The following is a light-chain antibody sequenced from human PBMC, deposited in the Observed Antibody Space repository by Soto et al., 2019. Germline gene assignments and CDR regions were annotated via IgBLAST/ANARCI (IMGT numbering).Light chain of an antibody. J-gene: IGKJ1*01. CDR3: QQYNNWPRT. Sequence: IQMTQSPSSVSASVGDRVTMTCRASQGVGGWLAWYQQKPGKVPKLLIYAASTLQSGVPSRFSGSGSGTEFTLTISSLQSEDFAIYYCQQYNNWPRTFGQGTKVDIK. CDR1: QGVGGW. V-gene: IGKV1-12*01. CDR2: AAS.